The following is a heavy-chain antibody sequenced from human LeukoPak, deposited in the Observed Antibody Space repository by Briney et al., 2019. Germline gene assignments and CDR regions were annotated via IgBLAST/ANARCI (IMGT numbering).Heavy chain of an antibody. CDR2: INHSRST. Sequence: SETLSLTCAVYGGSFSGYYWSRIRQPPGKGLEWIGEINHSRSTNYSPSLKSRVTISVDTSKNQFSLKLSSVTAADTAVYYCARETRIYDSGSYYIDYWGRGTLVTVSS. CDR3: ARETRIYDSGSYYIDY. J-gene: IGHJ4*02. CDR1: GGSFSGYY. V-gene: IGHV4-34*01. D-gene: IGHD3-10*01.